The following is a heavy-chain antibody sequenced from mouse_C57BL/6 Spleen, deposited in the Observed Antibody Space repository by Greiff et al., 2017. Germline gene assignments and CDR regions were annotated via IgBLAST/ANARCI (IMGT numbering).Heavy chain of an antibody. CDR2: IHPNRGST. D-gene: IGHD1-1*01. Sequence: QVQLQQPGADLVKPGASVKLSCKASGYTFTSYWMHWVKQRPGQGLEWIGMIHPNRGSTNYNEKFKSKATLTVDKSSSTAYMQLSSLTSEDSAVYYCARERGKEVDAMDYWGQGTSGTVSS. J-gene: IGHJ4*01. V-gene: IGHV1-64*01. CDR1: GYTFTSYW. CDR3: ARERGKEVDAMDY.